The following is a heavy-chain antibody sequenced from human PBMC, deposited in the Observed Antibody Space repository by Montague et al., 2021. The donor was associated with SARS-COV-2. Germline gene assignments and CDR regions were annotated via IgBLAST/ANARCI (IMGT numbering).Heavy chain of an antibody. Sequence: SETLSLTCTVSGGSISSSSYYWGWIRQPPGKGLEWIGSIYYSGSTYYNPSLKSRVTISVDPSKNQFSLKLSSVTAADTAVYYCARQENSSGWFKPDAFDIWGQGTMVTVSS. J-gene: IGHJ3*02. D-gene: IGHD6-19*01. CDR1: GGSISSSSYY. CDR3: ARQENSSGWFKPDAFDI. V-gene: IGHV4-39*01. CDR2: IYYSGST.